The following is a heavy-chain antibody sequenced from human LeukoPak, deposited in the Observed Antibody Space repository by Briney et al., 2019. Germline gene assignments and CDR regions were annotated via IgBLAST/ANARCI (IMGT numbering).Heavy chain of an antibody. CDR2: INHSGST. CDR1: GGSISSGTYY. D-gene: IGHD2-15*01. J-gene: IGHJ4*02. V-gene: IGHV4-39*07. CDR3: ARVRYCSGGSCHAADY. Sequence: SETLSLTCTVSGGSISSGTYYWGWIRQPPGKGLEWIGEINHSGSTNYNPSLKSRVTISVDTSKNQFSLKLSSVTAADTAVYYCARVRYCSGGSCHAADYWDQGTLVTVSS.